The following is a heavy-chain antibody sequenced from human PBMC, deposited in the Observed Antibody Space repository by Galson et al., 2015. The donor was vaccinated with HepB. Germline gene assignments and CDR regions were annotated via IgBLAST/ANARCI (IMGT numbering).Heavy chain of an antibody. CDR2: ISSSSSYI. V-gene: IGHV3-21*01. Sequence: SLRLSCAASGFTFSTFSMNWVRHAPGKGLEWVSSISSSSSYIYYADSVKVRFTISRDNAKNSLYLQMDSLRAEDTAVYYCARDRLPGDYWGQGSLVTVSS. CDR3: ARDRLPGDY. CDR1: GFTFSTFS. J-gene: IGHJ4*02.